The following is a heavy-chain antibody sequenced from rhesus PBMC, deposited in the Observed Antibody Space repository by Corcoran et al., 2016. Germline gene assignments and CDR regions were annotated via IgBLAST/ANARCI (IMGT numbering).Heavy chain of an antibody. CDR1: GGSFRSYG. CDR2: IYGSSGST. V-gene: IGHV4-160*01. J-gene: IGHJ4*01. CDR3: ARPGTGVITFFDY. Sequence: QVQLQESGPGLVTPSETLSPTCAVSGGSFRSYGGGWIRQPPRTGLEWIGGIYGSSGSTEYNPSLKSRATISRDTSKNQFSLKLSSVTAADTAVYYCARPGTGVITFFDYWGQGVLVTVSS. D-gene: IGHD3-34*01.